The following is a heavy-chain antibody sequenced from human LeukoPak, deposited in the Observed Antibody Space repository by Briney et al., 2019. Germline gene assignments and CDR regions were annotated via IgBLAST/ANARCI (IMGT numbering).Heavy chain of an antibody. CDR1: GFTFSSYA. J-gene: IGHJ4*02. Sequence: PGGSLRLSCAASGFTFSSYAMSWVRQAPGKGLEWVSAISGSGGSTYYADSVKGRFTISRDSSKNTLFLQMNSLRADDTAGYYCARGDSSGYYVRFDYWGQGTLVTVSS. CDR3: ARGDSSGYYVRFDY. V-gene: IGHV3-23*01. CDR2: ISGSGGST. D-gene: IGHD3-22*01.